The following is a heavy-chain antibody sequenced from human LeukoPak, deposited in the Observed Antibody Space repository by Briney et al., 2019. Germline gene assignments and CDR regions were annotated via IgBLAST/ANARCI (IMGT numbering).Heavy chain of an antibody. Sequence: SETLSLTCAVYGGSFSGYYWSWIRQPPGKGLEWIGEINHSGSTNYNPPLKSRVTISVDTSKNQFSLKLSSVTAADTAVYYCARRSSSSWQLEYFQHWGQGTLVTVSS. J-gene: IGHJ1*01. CDR1: GGSFSGYY. CDR2: INHSGST. CDR3: ARRSSSSWQLEYFQH. D-gene: IGHD6-13*01. V-gene: IGHV4-34*01.